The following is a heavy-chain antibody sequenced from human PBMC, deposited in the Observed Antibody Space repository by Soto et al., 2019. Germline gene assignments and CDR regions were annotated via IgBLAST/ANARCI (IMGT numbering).Heavy chain of an antibody. V-gene: IGHV4-30-4*02. J-gene: IGHJ4*02. CDR2: IYYSGST. Sequence: PSDTLSLPCTISGDAISSDAYYWSWIRKLPGKGLEWIGYIYYSGSTYYNPSLRSRVTFSLDMSKNQFSLKLTSVTAADTAVYYCARLPRPSLWPRSEDLDYWGQGSLVPVSS. CDR1: GDAISSDAYY. D-gene: IGHD5-12*01. CDR3: ARLPRPSLWPRSEDLDY.